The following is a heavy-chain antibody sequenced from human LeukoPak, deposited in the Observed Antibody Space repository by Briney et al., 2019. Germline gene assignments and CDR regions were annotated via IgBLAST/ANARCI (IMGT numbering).Heavy chain of an antibody. CDR1: GFTFSSFA. Sequence: GGSLRVSCAASGFTFSSFAMNWVRQAPGKGLEWVSAISGSSGSTYYADSVKGRFTISRDNSKNTLYLQMNSLRAEDTAVYYCAKDLTVFNSDYWGQGTLVTVSS. V-gene: IGHV3-23*01. CDR2: ISGSSGST. D-gene: IGHD4-17*01. J-gene: IGHJ4*02. CDR3: AKDLTVFNSDY.